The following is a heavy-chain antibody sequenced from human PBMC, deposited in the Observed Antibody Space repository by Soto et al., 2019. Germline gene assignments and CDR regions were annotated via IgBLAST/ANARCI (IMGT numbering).Heavy chain of an antibody. CDR1: GFTFSDFW. V-gene: IGHV3-7*05. Sequence: EVQLVESGGNLVQPGGSLRLSCAASGFTFSDFWMSWVRRAPGRGLERVANIKEDGSETYYVDSVEGRFTISRDNAKKSLYLQMNSLRAEDTALYYCARGGSHSSDSWGQGALVTVSS. J-gene: IGHJ4*02. CDR3: ARGGSHSSDS. CDR2: IKEDGSET. D-gene: IGHD1-26*01.